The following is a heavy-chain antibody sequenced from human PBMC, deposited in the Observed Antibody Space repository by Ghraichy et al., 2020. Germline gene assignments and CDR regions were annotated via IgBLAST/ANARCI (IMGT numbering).Heavy chain of an antibody. CDR2: ISWDGGST. J-gene: IGHJ6*02. Sequence: GGSLRLSCAASGFTFDDYTMHWVRQAPGKGLEWVSLISWDGGSTYYADSVKGRFTISRDNSKNSLYLQMNSLRTEDTALYYCAKVGYYYYYYGMDVWGQGTTVTVSS. CDR3: AKVGYYYYYYGMDV. D-gene: IGHD3-16*01. V-gene: IGHV3-43*01. CDR1: GFTFDDYT.